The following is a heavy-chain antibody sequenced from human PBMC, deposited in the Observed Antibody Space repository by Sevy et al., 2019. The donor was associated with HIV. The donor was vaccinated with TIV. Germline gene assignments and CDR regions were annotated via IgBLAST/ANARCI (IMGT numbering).Heavy chain of an antibody. Sequence: SETLSLTCTVSGGSISGYCWNWIRQPPGKGLEWIGYMYSSASSDYNPCLRRRVTISVDASKNQFSLKLNSVTAADTAVYYCARQTVIHDILSGWNYYGVDVWGQRTTVTVSS. CDR2: MYSSASS. CDR1: GGSISGYC. D-gene: IGHD3-9*01. J-gene: IGHJ6*02. CDR3: ARQTVIHDILSGWNYYGVDV. V-gene: IGHV4-59*08.